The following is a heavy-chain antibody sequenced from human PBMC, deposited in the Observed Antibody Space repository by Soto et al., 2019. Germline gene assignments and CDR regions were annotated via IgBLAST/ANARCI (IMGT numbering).Heavy chain of an antibody. D-gene: IGHD5-18*01. CDR1: GYTFTSYD. V-gene: IGHV1-8*01. CDR3: AGGKDTAMVMPY. Sequence: QVQLVQSGAEVKKPGASVKVSCKASGYTFTSYDINWVRQATGQGLEWMGWMNPNSGNTGYAQKFQGRVTMTRNTSISTADVEVSSLRSEDTAVYYCAGGKDTAMVMPYWGQGTLVTVSS. J-gene: IGHJ4*02. CDR2: MNPNSGNT.